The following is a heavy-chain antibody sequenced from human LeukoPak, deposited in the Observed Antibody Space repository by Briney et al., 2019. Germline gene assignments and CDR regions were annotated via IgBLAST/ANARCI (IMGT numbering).Heavy chain of an antibody. CDR1: GGSISSYY. J-gene: IGHJ5*02. V-gene: IGHV4-4*07. CDR2: IYTNGST. CDR3: ARDRWELPGDNWFDP. Sequence: SETLSLTCTVSGGSISSYYWSWIRQPAGKGLEWIGRIYTNGSTNYNPSLKSRVTMSVDTSKNQFSLKLSSVTAADTAVYYCARDRWELPGDNWFDPWGQGTLVTVSS. D-gene: IGHD1-26*01.